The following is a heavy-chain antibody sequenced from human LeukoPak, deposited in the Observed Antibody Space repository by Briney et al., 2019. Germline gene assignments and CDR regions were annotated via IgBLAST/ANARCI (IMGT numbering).Heavy chain of an antibody. J-gene: IGHJ4*02. V-gene: IGHV4-30-4*01. CDR3: VREYYDILTGHGGLFDY. Sequence: PSETLSLTCTVSGGSIRSSYYYWSWIRQPPGKGLEWIGYISYSGSTYYNPSLKSRVAISADTSKNQFSLKLSSVTAADTAVYYCVREYYDILTGHGGLFDYWGQGTLVTVSS. CDR1: GGSIRSSYYY. D-gene: IGHD3-9*01. CDR2: ISYSGST.